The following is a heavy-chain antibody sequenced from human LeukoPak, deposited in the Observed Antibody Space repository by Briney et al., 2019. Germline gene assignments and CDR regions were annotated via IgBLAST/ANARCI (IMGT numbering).Heavy chain of an antibody. Sequence: GGSLRLSCAASGFTFSSYGMHWVRQAPGKGLEWVAFIRYDGSNKYYADSVKGRFTISRDNSKNTLYLQMNSLRAEDTAVYYCAKDSLRKHIVVVPAAPPGRFDPWGQGTLVTVSS. J-gene: IGHJ5*02. CDR1: GFTFSSYG. CDR2: IRYDGSNK. V-gene: IGHV3-30*02. D-gene: IGHD2-2*01. CDR3: AKDSLRKHIVVVPAAPPGRFDP.